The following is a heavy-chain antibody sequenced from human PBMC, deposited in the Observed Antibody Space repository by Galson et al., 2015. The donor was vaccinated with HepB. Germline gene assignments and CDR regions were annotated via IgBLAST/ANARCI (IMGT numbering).Heavy chain of an antibody. Sequence: LRLSCAASGFTFSGYYWSWIRQPPGKGLEWIGEINHSGSTNYNPSLKSRVTISIDTSKNQFSLKLSSVTAADTAVYYCARGRAERYSSSRPRPGAVYFDYWGQGTLVTVSS. D-gene: IGHD6-13*01. CDR3: ARGRAERYSSSRPRPGAVYFDY. V-gene: IGHV4-34*01. CDR2: INHSGST. J-gene: IGHJ4*02. CDR1: GFTFSGYY.